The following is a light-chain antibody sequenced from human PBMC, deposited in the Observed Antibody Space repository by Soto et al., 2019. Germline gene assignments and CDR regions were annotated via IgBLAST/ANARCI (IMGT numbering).Light chain of an antibody. Sequence: EIVMTQSPASLSVSPGERVTLSCRASQSVRSELAWYQQKSGQPPRLLIYGASTRATGIPARFSGSGSGTEFTLTIIDLQSEDFAVYYGQQYERWPPLTFGGGTKVEIK. V-gene: IGKV3-15*01. CDR2: GAS. J-gene: IGKJ4*01. CDR1: QSVRSE. CDR3: QQYERWPPLT.